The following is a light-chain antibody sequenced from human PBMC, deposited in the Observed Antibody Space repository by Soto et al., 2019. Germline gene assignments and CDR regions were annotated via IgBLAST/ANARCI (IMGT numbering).Light chain of an antibody. J-gene: IGKJ4*01. Sequence: DIQMTQSPSSLSASVGDTVSITCRASHNISSYLNWYQQKPGRASKPLIYAASNLESGVPSRFSGGGSVTDFTLTISSLQPEDFATYYCQESHTTPLTFGGGTKVDI. CDR3: QESHTTPLT. V-gene: IGKV1-39*01. CDR2: AAS. CDR1: HNISSY.